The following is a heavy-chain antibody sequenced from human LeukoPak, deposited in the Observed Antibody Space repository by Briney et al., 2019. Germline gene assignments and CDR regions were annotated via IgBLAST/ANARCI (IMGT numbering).Heavy chain of an antibody. CDR1: GFTFSNYA. J-gene: IGHJ2*01. D-gene: IGHD2-2*01. Sequence: GGSLRLSCSASGFTFSNYAMNWFRQAPGKGLEYVSVIGPNGGDAYYADSVKGRFTISRDNSKNTLYLQMSSLRAEDTAVYYCAKGRPTTLGYCGRSICADWYFDLWDRGTLLSVSS. CDR3: AKGRPTTLGYCGRSICADWYFDL. V-gene: IGHV3-64D*06. CDR2: IGPNGGDA.